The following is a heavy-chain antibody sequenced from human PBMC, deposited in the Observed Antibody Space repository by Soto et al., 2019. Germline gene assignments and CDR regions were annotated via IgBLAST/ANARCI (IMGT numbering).Heavy chain of an antibody. CDR1: GITFSDLH. J-gene: IGHJ4*02. V-gene: IGHV1-69-2*01. Sequence: EVILQQSGAEAREPGGVVKMSCAVSGITFSDLHMHWVKQAPGKGLEWVGLVEVENDDRLYAEKYRGRLNINTDTSRHTSYRELTSLTSDDTAIYFCAAVRGSLGSLSFDYWGQGTPVTVSA. D-gene: IGHD1-26*01. CDR2: VEVENDDR. CDR3: AAVRGSLGSLSFDY.